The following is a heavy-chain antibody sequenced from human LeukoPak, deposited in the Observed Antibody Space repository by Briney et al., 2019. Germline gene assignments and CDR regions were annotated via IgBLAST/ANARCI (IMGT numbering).Heavy chain of an antibody. CDR2: IKQDGSEK. CDR1: GFTFSNYA. J-gene: IGHJ6*02. V-gene: IGHV3-7*01. CDR3: ARRDGSGSYNYYYYYGMDV. Sequence: GGSPRLSCAASGFTFSNYAVNWVRQAPGKGLEWVANIKQDGSEKYYVDSVKGRFTISRDNAKNSLYLQMNSLRAEDTAVYYCARRDGSGSYNYYYYYGMDVWGQGTTVTVSS. D-gene: IGHD3-10*01.